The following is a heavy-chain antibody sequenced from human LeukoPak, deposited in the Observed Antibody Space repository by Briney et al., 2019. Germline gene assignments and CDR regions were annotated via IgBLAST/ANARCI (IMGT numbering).Heavy chain of an antibody. CDR2: INHSGST. D-gene: IGHD1-26*01. Sequence: SETPFLTCAGYGGSFGGYYCIWIRQPPRKGLQWIGEINHSGSTNYNPSLKSRVTISVDTSKNQFSLKLSSVTAADTAVYYCASQYSGSPSDYWGQGTLVTVSP. CDR1: GGSFGGYY. J-gene: IGHJ4*02. V-gene: IGHV4-34*01. CDR3: ASQYSGSPSDY.